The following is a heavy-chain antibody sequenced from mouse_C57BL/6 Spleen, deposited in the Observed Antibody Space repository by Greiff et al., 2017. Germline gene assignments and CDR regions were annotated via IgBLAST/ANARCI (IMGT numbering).Heavy chain of an antibody. V-gene: IGHV1-52*01. J-gene: IGHJ1*03. CDR2: IDPSDSET. CDR1: GYTFTSYW. D-gene: IGHD1-1*01. Sequence: QVHVKQPGAELVRPGSSVKLSCKASGYTFTSYWMHWVKQRPIQGLEWIGNIDPSDSETHYNQKFKDKATLTVDKSSSTAYMQLSSLTSEDSAVYYCASLYGSSYRYFDVWGTGTTVTVSS. CDR3: ASLYGSSYRYFDV.